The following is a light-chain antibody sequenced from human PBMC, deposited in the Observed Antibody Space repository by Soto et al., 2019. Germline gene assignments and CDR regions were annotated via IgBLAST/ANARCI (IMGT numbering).Light chain of an antibody. Sequence: AIRMTQSPSSLSASTGDRVTITCRASQGISSYLAWYQQKVGKAPKLLIYAASTLQSGVPSRFSGSGSGTDFTLTISCLQSEDVATYYCQQYYSYPFTFGGGTKVEIK. V-gene: IGKV1-8*01. CDR1: QGISSY. J-gene: IGKJ4*01. CDR3: QQYYSYPFT. CDR2: AAS.